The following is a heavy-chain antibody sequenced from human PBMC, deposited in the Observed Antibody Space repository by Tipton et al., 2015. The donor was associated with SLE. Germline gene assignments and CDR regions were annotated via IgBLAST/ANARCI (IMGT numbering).Heavy chain of an antibody. J-gene: IGHJ4*02. Sequence: LRLSCTASGGSISSTNYYWTWIRQPPGKGLEWIGSIYYSGTTYYSPSLKSRVTISVDTSKNQFSLKLGSVTAADTAVYYCARRSITPYFDYWGQGTLVTVSS. V-gene: IGHV4-39*07. D-gene: IGHD2/OR15-2a*01. CDR3: ARRSITPYFDY. CDR2: IYYSGTT. CDR1: GGSISSTNYY.